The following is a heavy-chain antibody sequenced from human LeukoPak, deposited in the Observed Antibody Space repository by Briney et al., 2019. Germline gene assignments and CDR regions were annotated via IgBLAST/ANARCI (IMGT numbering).Heavy chain of an antibody. Sequence: SETLSLTCTVSGVSISSSGYYWSWIRQHPGKGLEWIGYIYFSGSTYYNPSLKSRVTISLDTSKNQFSLKLNSVTAADTAMYYCARKVAGSGKYDYWGQGTLVTVSS. CDR1: GVSISSSGYY. J-gene: IGHJ4*02. V-gene: IGHV4-31*03. CDR3: ARKVAGSGKYDY. D-gene: IGHD4-23*01. CDR2: IYFSGST.